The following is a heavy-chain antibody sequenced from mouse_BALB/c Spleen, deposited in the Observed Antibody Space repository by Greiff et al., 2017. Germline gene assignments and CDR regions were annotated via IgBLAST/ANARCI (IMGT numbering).Heavy chain of an antibody. J-gene: IGHJ3*01. D-gene: IGHD2-1*01. CDR2: ILPGSGST. CDR3: ARSGGNYEGFAY. V-gene: IGHV1-9*01. CDR1: GYTFSSYW. Sequence: QVQLQQSGAELMKPGASVKISCKATGYTFSSYWIEWVKQRPGHGLEWIGEILPGSGSTNYNEKFKGKATFTADTSSNTAYMQLSSLTSEDSAVYYCARSGGNYEGFAYWGQGTLVTVSA.